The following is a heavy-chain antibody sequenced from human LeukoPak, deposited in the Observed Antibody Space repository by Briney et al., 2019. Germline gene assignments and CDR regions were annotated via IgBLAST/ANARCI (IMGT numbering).Heavy chain of an antibody. Sequence: GGSLRLSCAAFGFTFSSYSMNWVRQAPGKGLEWVSSISSSSSYIYYADSVKGRFTISRDNAKNSLYLQMNSLRAEDTAVYYCATPPDTAMEGFDYWGQGTLVTVSS. CDR2: ISSSSSYI. CDR1: GFTFSSYS. D-gene: IGHD5-18*01. V-gene: IGHV3-21*01. CDR3: ATPPDTAMEGFDY. J-gene: IGHJ4*02.